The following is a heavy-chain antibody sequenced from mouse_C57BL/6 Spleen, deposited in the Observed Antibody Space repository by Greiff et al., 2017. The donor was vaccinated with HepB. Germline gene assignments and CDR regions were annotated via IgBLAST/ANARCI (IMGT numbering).Heavy chain of an antibody. D-gene: IGHD2-1*01. CDR1: GYSITSDY. Sequence: EVKLVESGPGLAKPSQTLSLTCSVTGYSITSDYWNWIRKFPGNKLEYMGNISYSGSTYYNPYLKSRISITRDTSKNQYYLQWNSVTTEDTATYYCARSYGNYLYYFDYWGQGTTLTVSS. J-gene: IGHJ2*01. CDR3: ARSYGNYLYYFDY. V-gene: IGHV3-8*01. CDR2: ISYSGST.